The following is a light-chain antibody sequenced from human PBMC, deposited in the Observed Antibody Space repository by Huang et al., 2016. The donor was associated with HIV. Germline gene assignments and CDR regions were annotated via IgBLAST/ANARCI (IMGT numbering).Light chain of an antibody. V-gene: IGKV1-5*03. J-gene: IGKJ1*01. Sequence: DIQMTQSPSTLSAFVGDRVTITCRASQSISTWLAWYHQKPGEAPKLLISKASNLESGVPSRFSGNGSGTEFSRSINGLQPDDVGTEYCQHQWTFGQGTTVEI. CDR2: KAS. CDR1: QSISTW. CDR3: QHQWT.